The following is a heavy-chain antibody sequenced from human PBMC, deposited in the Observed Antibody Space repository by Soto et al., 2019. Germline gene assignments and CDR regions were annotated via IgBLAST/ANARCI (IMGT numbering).Heavy chain of an antibody. CDR1: GVSITTYY. V-gene: IGHV4-59*01. CDR2: ISYSGST. Sequence: QVQLQESGPELVKPSETLSLACTVSGVSITTYYWSWIRLPPGKGLEWIGYISYSGSTNYNPSLKKRVTMSVATAKNQFSLKLSSVNAGDKAVYYCARRLMIREVITHGMDVWGQGTTVTVSS. CDR3: ARRLMIREVITHGMDV. D-gene: IGHD3-10*01. J-gene: IGHJ6*02.